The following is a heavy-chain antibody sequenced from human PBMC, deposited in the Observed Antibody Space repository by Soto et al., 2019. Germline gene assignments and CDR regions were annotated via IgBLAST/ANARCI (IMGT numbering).Heavy chain of an antibody. CDR3: VRDLSLWAFDS. Sequence: EVQLVESGGGLVQPGGSLSLSCAASGFTFSAYWMHWVRQAPGKGLVWVSRVTTDGSGTTYADSVKGRFAISRDNARNMLYLQMNSLTVEDTAVYHCVRDLSLWAFDSWGQGTLVTVSS. CDR1: GFTFSAYW. CDR2: VTTDGSGT. D-gene: IGHD2-21*01. V-gene: IGHV3-74*01. J-gene: IGHJ4*02.